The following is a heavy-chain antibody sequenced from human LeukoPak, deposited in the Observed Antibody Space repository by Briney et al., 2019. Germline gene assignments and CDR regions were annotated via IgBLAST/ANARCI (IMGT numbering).Heavy chain of an antibody. D-gene: IGHD1-26*01. Sequence: SETLSLTCTVSGGSISSSYWSWVRQPPGKGLEWIGRFYSTGSTNYNPSLKSRVTMSVDTSKSQFSLKLSSVTAADTAVYYCARDQYSGSLDYWGQGTLVTVSS. V-gene: IGHV4-4*07. CDR1: GGSISSSY. CDR2: FYSTGST. CDR3: ARDQYSGSLDY. J-gene: IGHJ4*02.